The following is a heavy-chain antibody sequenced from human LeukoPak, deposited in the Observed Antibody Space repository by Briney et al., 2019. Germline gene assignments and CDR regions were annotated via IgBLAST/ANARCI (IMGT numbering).Heavy chain of an antibody. CDR2: ITSSGSGSAI. V-gene: IGHV3-11*01. CDR3: ATRPTGDYPYFDY. CDR1: GFTFSDYY. D-gene: IGHD4-17*01. J-gene: IGHJ4*02. Sequence: KTGGSLRLSCAASGFTFSDYYIIWIRQAPGKGLEFVSYITSSGSGSAIYYADSVKGRFTISRDNSKNTLYLQMNSLRAEDTAVYYCATRPTGDYPYFDYWGQGTLVTVSS.